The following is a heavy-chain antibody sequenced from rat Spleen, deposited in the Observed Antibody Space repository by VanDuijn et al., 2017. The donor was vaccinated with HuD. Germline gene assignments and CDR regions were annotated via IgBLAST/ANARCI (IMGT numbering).Heavy chain of an antibody. Sequence: EVKLVESGGGLVQPGRSLKLSCAASGFTFSSSPMAWVRQAPTRGLEWVATISTRGGSTYYRDSVKGRFTISRDNAKSTLFLQMDSLRSEDTATYYCATDGFYDGTYYAVYVMDAWGQGASVTVSS. CDR2: ISTRGGST. J-gene: IGHJ4*01. D-gene: IGHD1-12*02. CDR1: GFTFSSSP. CDR3: ATDGFYDGTYYAVYVMDA. V-gene: IGHV5-46*01.